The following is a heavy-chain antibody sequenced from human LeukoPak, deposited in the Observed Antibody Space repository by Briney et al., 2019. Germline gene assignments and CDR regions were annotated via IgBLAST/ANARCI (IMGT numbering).Heavy chain of an antibody. J-gene: IGHJ4*02. D-gene: IGHD6-19*01. V-gene: IGHV3-11*03. CDR3: GRSRGAGPGAHFDV. CDR1: GFSFSDEY. Sequence: PGGSLRLSCAASGFSFSDEYMSWIGQAPGQGLEWSSYISASGSYTNYADSVKGRFTISRDNAKNSLYLQMNSLRAEDTAVYYCGRSRGAGPGAHFDVWGQGTLVTVSS. CDR2: ISASGSYT.